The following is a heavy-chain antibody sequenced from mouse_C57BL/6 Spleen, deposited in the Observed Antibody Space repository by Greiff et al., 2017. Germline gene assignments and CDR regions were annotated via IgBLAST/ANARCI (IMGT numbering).Heavy chain of an antibody. CDR1: GFTFSDYG. CDR3: AGENAYGVYYFDY. D-gene: IGHD2-2*01. J-gene: IGHJ2*01. Sequence: EVKLVESGGGLVKPGGSLKLSCAASGFTFSDYGMHWVRQAPEKGLEWVAYISSGSSTIYYADTVKGRFTFSRDNAKNTLFLQMTSLRSDDTAMYYCAGENAYGVYYFDYWGKGTTLTVSS. CDR2: ISSGSSTI. V-gene: IGHV5-17*01.